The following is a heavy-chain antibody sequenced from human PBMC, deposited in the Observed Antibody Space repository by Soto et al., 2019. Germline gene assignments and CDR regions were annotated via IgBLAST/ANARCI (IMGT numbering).Heavy chain of an antibody. CDR2: INHSGST. CDR1: GGSFSGYY. Sequence: PSETLSLTCAVYGGSFSGYYWSWIRQPPGKGLEWIGEINHSGSTNYNPSLKSRVTISVDTSKNQFSLKLSSVTAADTAVYYCARGANWVDIWGQGTMVTVSS. CDR3: ARGANWVDI. D-gene: IGHD7-27*01. J-gene: IGHJ3*02. V-gene: IGHV4-34*01.